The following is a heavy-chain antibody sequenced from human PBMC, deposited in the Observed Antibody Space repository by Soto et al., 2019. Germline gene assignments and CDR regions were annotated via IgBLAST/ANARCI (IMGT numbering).Heavy chain of an antibody. CDR1: GGSFSGYY. J-gene: IGHJ5*02. CDR2: INHSGST. Sequence: QVQLQQWGAGLLKPSETLSLTCAVYGGSFSGYYWSWIRQPPGKGLEWLGEINHSGSTNYNPSLKSRVTISVDTSKNQFSLKLSSVTAADTAVYYCARGGGYCSGGSCGTNWFDPWGQGTLVTVSS. V-gene: IGHV4-34*01. CDR3: ARGGGYCSGGSCGTNWFDP. D-gene: IGHD2-15*01.